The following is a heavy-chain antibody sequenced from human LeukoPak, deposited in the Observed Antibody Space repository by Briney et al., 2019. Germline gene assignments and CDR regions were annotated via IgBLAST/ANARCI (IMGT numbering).Heavy chain of an antibody. CDR2: VYAGGST. J-gene: IGHJ6*02. V-gene: IGHV3-53*05. CDR3: ARDRYYGAGSYGNYYGMDV. CDR1: GFTVSSNY. D-gene: IGHD3-10*01. Sequence: GSLRLSCAASGFTVSSNYLKWVRQAPGKGLEWVSLVYAGGSTYYADSVKGRFTISRDKSKNTLYLQMNSLRAEDSAVYYCARDRYYGAGSYGNYYGMDVWGQGTTVTVSS.